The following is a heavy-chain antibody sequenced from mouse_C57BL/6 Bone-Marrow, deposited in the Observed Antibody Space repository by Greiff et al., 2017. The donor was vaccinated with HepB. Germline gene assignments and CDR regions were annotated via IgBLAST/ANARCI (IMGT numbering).Heavy chain of an antibody. J-gene: IGHJ3*01. Sequence: VQLQQSGPVLVKPGASVKMSCKASGYTFTDYYMNWVKQSHGKSLEWIGVINPYNGGTSYNQKFKGKATLTVDKSSSTAYMELNSLTSEDSAVYYCARSYYSNFFAYWGQGTLVTVSA. D-gene: IGHD2-5*01. V-gene: IGHV1-19*01. CDR2: INPYNGGT. CDR3: ARSYYSNFFAY. CDR1: GYTFTDYY.